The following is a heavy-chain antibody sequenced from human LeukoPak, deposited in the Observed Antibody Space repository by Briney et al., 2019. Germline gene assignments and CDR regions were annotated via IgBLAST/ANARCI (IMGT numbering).Heavy chain of an antibody. V-gene: IGHV3-30-3*01. CDR2: ISYDGSNK. CDR1: GFTFSSYA. Sequence: PGRSLRLSCAASGFTFSSYAMHWVRQAPGKGLEWVAVISYDGSNKYYADSVKGRFTISRDNSKNTLYLQMSSLRAEDTAVYYCAREIGSDFPLDYWGQGTLVTVSS. J-gene: IGHJ4*02. D-gene: IGHD2-15*01. CDR3: AREIGSDFPLDY.